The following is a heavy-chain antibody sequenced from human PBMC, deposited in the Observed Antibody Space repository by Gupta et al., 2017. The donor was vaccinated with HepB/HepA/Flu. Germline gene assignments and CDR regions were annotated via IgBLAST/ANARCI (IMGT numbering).Heavy chain of an antibody. CDR2: ISGSGGST. V-gene: IGHV3-23*01. CDR3: AKDLYGGRTVTTFDY. D-gene: IGHD4-17*01. Sequence: EVQLLESGGGLVQPGGSLRLSCAASGFTFSSYAMSWVRQAPGKGLEWGSAISGSGGSTYYADSVKGRFTISRDNSKNTLYLQMNSLRAEDTAVYYCAKDLYGGRTVTTFDYWGQGTLVTVSS. J-gene: IGHJ4*02. CDR1: GFTFSSYA.